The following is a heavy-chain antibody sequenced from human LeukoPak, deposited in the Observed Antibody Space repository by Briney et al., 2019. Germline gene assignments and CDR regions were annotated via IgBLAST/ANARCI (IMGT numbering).Heavy chain of an antibody. CDR3: ARCLKDSYYDYLWGSYRYSAAFDY. J-gene: IGHJ4*02. CDR1: DGSFSGYY. V-gene: IGHV4-34*01. D-gene: IGHD3-16*02. CDR2: INHSGST. Sequence: PSETLSLTCAVYDGSFSGYYWSWIRQPPGKGLEWIGEINHSGSTNYNPPLKSRVTVSVDTSKSQFSLKLSSVTAADTAVYYCARCLKDSYYDYLWGSYRYSAAFDYWGQGTLVTVSS.